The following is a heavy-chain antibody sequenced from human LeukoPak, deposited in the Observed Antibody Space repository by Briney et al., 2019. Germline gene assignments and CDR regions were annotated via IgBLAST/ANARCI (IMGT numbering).Heavy chain of an antibody. V-gene: IGHV1-46*01. CDR2: INPSGDST. Sequence: GASVKVSCKASGYAFTNYHLHWVRQAPGRGLEWMGIINPSGDSTTYAQKLQGRVTVTRDTSTSTVYMELSSLTSEDTAVYYCARRLVTATHDAFDIWGQGTMVTVSS. D-gene: IGHD2-21*02. CDR1: GYAFTNYH. CDR3: ARRLVTATHDAFDI. J-gene: IGHJ3*02.